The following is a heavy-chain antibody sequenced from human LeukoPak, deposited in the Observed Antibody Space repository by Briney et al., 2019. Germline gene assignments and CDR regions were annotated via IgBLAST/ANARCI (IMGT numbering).Heavy chain of an antibody. CDR2: INWNGGST. V-gene: IGHV3-20*04. Sequence: GGSLRLSCAASGFTFDDYGMSWVRQAPGKGLEWVSGINWNGGSTGYADSVKGRFTISRDNAKNSLYLQMNSLRAEDTALYYCARDRTVLMVYATNDAFDIWGQGTMVTVSS. D-gene: IGHD2-8*01. CDR3: ARDRTVLMVYATNDAFDI. CDR1: GFTFDDYG. J-gene: IGHJ3*02.